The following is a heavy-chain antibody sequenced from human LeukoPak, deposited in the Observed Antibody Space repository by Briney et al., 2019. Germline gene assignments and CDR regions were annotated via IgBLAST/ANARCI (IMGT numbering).Heavy chain of an antibody. Sequence: GASVKVSCKASGYTFTSYGISWVRQAPGQGLEWMGRISAYNGNTNYAQKLQGRVTMTTDTSTSTAYMELSRLRSDDTAVYYCARVSFATVVTNTLDYWGQGTLVTVSS. D-gene: IGHD4-23*01. V-gene: IGHV1-18*01. J-gene: IGHJ4*02. CDR1: GYTFTSYG. CDR2: ISAYNGNT. CDR3: ARVSFATVVTNTLDY.